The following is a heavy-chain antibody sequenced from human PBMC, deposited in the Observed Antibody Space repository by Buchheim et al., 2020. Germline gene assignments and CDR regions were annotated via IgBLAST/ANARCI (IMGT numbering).Heavy chain of an antibody. J-gene: IGHJ6*02. CDR1: GGSIRSSSYY. CDR3: ARMGVLAAAGTTPYYYYGMDV. D-gene: IGHD6-13*01. Sequence: QLQLQESGPGLVKPSETLSLTCTVSGGSIRSSSYYWGWIRQPPGKGLEWIGSLYYSGSTDYNAALKSRVTISVDTSKNQLSLKLSSVTAADTAVYYCARMGVLAAAGTTPYYYYGMDVWGQGTT. CDR2: LYYSGST. V-gene: IGHV4-39*01.